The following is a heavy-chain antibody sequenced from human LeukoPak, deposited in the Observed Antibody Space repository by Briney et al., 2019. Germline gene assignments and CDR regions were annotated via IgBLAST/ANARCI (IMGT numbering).Heavy chain of an antibody. CDR3: ARGGIAARPVDY. V-gene: IGHV3-7*01. Sequence: GGSLRLSCATSGFSFSNYWMSWVRQAPGKGLEWVASIKQGESERYYVDSVKGRFTISRDSAKNSLYLQMNSLRAEDTAVYYCARGGIAARPVDYWGQGTLVTVSS. J-gene: IGHJ4*02. CDR2: IKQGESER. CDR1: GFSFSNYW. D-gene: IGHD6-6*01.